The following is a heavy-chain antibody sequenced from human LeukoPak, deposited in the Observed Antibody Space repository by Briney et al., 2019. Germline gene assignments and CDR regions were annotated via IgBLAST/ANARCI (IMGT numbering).Heavy chain of an antibody. CDR2: ISSSSSYI. D-gene: IGHD2-2*01. Sequence: GGSLRLSCAASGFTFSSYSMNWVRQAPGKGLEWVSSISSSSSYIYYADSVKGRFTISRDNAKNSLYLQMNSLRAEDTAVYYCARPEGYCGSTSCQYYYYYMDVWGKGTTVTVSS. J-gene: IGHJ6*03. CDR1: GFTFSSYS. V-gene: IGHV3-21*01. CDR3: ARPEGYCGSTSCQYYYYYMDV.